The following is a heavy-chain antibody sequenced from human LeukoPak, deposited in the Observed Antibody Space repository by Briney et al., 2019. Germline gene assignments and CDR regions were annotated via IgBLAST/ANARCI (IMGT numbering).Heavy chain of an antibody. V-gene: IGHV4-59*12. D-gene: IGHD3-22*01. CDR1: GGSISSYY. Sequence: SETLSLTCTVSGGSISSYYWSWIRQPPGKGLEWIGYIYYSGSTNYNPSLKSRVTISVDTSKNQFSLKLSSVTAADTAVYYCARDTGWLLLRGVIDYWGQGTLVTVSS. CDR3: ARDTGWLLLRGVIDY. CDR2: IYYSGST. J-gene: IGHJ4*02.